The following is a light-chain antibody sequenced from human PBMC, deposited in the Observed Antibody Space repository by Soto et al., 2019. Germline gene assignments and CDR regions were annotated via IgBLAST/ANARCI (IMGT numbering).Light chain of an antibody. CDR1: SSDDGGYNY. CDR3: SSYTRSSTPWV. J-gene: IGLJ3*02. Sequence: QSVLTQPASVSGSPGQSITISCTGTSSDDGGYNYVSWYQQLPGKAPKLMIYEVNNRPSGVSNRFSGSKSANTASLTISGLQAEDEADYYCSSYTRSSTPWVFGGGTKLTVL. CDR2: EVN. V-gene: IGLV2-14*01.